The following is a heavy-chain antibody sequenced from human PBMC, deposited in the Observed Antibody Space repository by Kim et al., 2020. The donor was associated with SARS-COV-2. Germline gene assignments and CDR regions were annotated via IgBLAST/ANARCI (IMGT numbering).Heavy chain of an antibody. J-gene: IGHJ5*02. D-gene: IGHD3-3*01. CDR3: ARSVLRYNWFDP. V-gene: IGHV3-74*01. Sequence: YADSGNTTFTISRDNAKNTLYLQMNSLRAEDTAVYYCARSVLRYNWFDPWGQGTLVTVSS.